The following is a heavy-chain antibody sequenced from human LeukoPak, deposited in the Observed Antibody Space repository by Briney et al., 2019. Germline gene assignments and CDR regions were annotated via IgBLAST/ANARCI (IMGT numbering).Heavy chain of an antibody. V-gene: IGHV3-33*01. CDR2: IGYDGSKK. CDR1: GFTFSSYG. D-gene: IGHD2-15*01. J-gene: IGHJ6*04. CDR3: ARDRGGYCSGGTCYPGLLSYSMDV. Sequence: PGRSLRLSCAASGFTFSSYGIHWVRQARGKGLEWVAVIGYDGSKKYYADSVKGRFTISRDNSKNTLYLHMNSLRVEDTAVYYCARDRGGYCSGGTCYPGLLSYSMDVWGKGTTVTVSS.